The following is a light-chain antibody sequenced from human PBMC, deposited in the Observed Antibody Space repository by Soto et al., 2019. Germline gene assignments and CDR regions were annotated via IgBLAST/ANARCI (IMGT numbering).Light chain of an antibody. CDR1: QSISSY. Sequence: DIQMTQSPSSLSASVGDRVTITCRASQSISSYLNWYQQKPGKAPKLLIYAASSLQSGGPSRFSGSGSGTDFTLTNSSLHPEDFATYECQQSYSTPLPFGGGTKVE. V-gene: IGKV1-39*01. J-gene: IGKJ4*01. CDR3: QQSYSTPLP. CDR2: AAS.